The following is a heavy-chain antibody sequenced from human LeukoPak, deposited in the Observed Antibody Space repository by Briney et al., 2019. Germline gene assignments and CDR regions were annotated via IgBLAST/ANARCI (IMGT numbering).Heavy chain of an antibody. D-gene: IGHD1-26*01. CDR3: ARAAVGATLH. V-gene: IGHV3-11*01. J-gene: IGHJ4*02. CDR2: ISSSGYTR. CDR1: GFIFSDYY. Sequence: GGPLRLFCAASGFIFSDYYMSWIRQAPGKGLEWVSHISSSGYTRYYADSVKGRFTISRDNSKNTLYLQMNSLRAEDTAVYYCARAAVGATLHWGQGTLGTVSS.